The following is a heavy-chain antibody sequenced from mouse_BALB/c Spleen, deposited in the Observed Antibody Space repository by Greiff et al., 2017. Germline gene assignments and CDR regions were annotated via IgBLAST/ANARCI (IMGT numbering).Heavy chain of an antibody. Sequence: QVQLQQSGAELAKPGASVKMSCKASGYTFTSYWMHWVKQRPGQGLEWIGYINPSTGYTEYNQKFKDKATLTADKSSSTAYMQLSSLTSEDSAVYYCASLITTVVATNFDVWGAGTTVTVSS. V-gene: IGHV1-7*01. CDR2: INPSTGYT. CDR3: ASLITTVVATNFDV. CDR1: GYTFTSYW. J-gene: IGHJ1*01. D-gene: IGHD1-1*01.